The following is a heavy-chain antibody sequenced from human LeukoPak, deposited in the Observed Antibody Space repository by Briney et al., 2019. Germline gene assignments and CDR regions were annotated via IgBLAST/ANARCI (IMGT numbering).Heavy chain of an antibody. CDR2: IKQDGSEK. V-gene: IGHV3-7*01. J-gene: IGHJ4*02. Sequence: SGGSLRISCAASGFTFSNYWMSWVRQAPGKGLEWVANIKQDGSEKYYVDSVKGRFTISRDNAKKSLYLQMNSLRAEDTAVYYCARLVSSIVAADSYDYWGQGTLVTVSS. CDR1: GFTFSNYW. D-gene: IGHD6-13*01. CDR3: ARLVSSIVAADSYDY.